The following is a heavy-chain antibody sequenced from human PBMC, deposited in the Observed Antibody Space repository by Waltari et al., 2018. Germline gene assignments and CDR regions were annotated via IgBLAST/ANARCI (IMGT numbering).Heavy chain of an antibody. CDR1: GCSISRSSSY. J-gene: IGHJ4*02. CDR3: AREGFLDSSSWFDY. V-gene: IGHV4-39*07. D-gene: IGHD6-13*01. CDR2: IYYSGST. Sequence: QLQLQESGPGLVKPSETLSLTCTVSGCSISRSSSYWGWTRQPPGKGLEWIGSIYYSGSTYYNPSLKSRVTISVDTSKNQFSLKLSSVTAADTAVYYCAREGFLDSSSWFDYWGQGTLVTVSS.